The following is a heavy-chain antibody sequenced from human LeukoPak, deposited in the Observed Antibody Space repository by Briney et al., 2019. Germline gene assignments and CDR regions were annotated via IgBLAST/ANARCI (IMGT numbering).Heavy chain of an antibody. D-gene: IGHD6-25*01. Sequence: GGSLRLSCAASGFTFSSNSMTWVRQTPGKGLEWVSGISGSGDSTFYADSVKGRFTISRDNSKNKLYLQMNSLRAEDTAVYYCAKKSRSGSPPSHWGQGTLVTVSS. V-gene: IGHV3-23*01. J-gene: IGHJ4*02. CDR2: ISGSGDST. CDR1: GFTFSSNS. CDR3: AKKSRSGSPPSH.